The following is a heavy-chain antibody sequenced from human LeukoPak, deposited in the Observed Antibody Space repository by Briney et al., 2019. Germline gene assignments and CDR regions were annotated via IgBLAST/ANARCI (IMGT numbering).Heavy chain of an antibody. CDR3: ARGYGSGSYYVF. D-gene: IGHD3-10*01. V-gene: IGHV4-34*01. J-gene: IGHJ4*02. Sequence: PSETLSLTCAVYGGSFSGYYWSWIRQPPGKGLEWIGEINHSGSTNYDPSLKSRVTMSVDTSKNQFSLKVRSVTAADTAVYHCARGYGSGSYYVFWGQGTLVTVSS. CDR1: GGSFSGYY. CDR2: INHSGST.